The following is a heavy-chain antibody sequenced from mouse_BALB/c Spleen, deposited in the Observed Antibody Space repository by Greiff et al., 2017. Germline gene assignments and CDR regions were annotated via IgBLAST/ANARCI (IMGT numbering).Heavy chain of an antibody. J-gene: IGHJ4*01. V-gene: IGHV1-55*01. Sequence: QVQLQQPGAELVKPGTSVKLSCTASGYTFTSYWINWVQLRPGQGLEWIGDIYPGSGSTNYNEKFKSKATLTVDTSSSTAYMQLSSLASEDAALYDCARLGIRANWDAMDYWGQGTSVTVSS. CDR1: GYTFTSYW. CDR3: ARLGIRANWDAMDY. D-gene: IGHD4-1*01. CDR2: IYPGSGST.